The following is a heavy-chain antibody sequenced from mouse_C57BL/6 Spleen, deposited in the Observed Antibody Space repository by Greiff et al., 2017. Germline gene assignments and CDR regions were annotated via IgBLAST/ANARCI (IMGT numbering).Heavy chain of an antibody. CDR3: ARGTTVVGGYFDY. CDR1: GFTFSSYG. D-gene: IGHD1-1*01. Sequence: EVKLQESGGDLVKPGGSLKLSCAASGFTFSSYGMSWVRQTPDKRLEWVATISSGGSYTYYPDSVKGRFTISRDNAKNTLYLQMSSLKSEDTAMYYCARGTTVVGGYFDYWGQGTTLTVSS. V-gene: IGHV5-6*01. J-gene: IGHJ2*01. CDR2: ISSGGSYT.